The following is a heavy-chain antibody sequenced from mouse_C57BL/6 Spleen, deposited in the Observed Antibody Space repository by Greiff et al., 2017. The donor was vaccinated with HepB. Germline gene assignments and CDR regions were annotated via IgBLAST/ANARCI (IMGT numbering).Heavy chain of an antibody. CDR3: ARDAGSSYGFAY. CDR2: INYDGSST. V-gene: IGHV5-16*01. D-gene: IGHD1-1*01. J-gene: IGHJ3*01. CDR1: GFTFSDYY. Sequence: EVQLVESEGGLVQPGSSMKLSCTASGFTFSDYYMAWVRQVPEKGLEWVANINYDGSSTYYLDSLKSRFIISRDNAKNILYLQMSSLKSEDTATYYCARDAGSSYGFAYWGQGTLVTVSA.